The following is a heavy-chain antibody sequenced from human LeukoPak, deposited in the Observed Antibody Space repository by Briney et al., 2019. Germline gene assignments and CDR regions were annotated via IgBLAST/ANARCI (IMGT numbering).Heavy chain of an antibody. CDR2: IYYSGST. D-gene: IGHD3-22*01. J-gene: IGHJ4*02. CDR1: GGSISSYY. Sequence: SETLSLTCTVSGGSISSYYWSWIRQPPGKGLEWIGYIYYSGSTNYNPSLESRVTISVDTSKNQFSLKLTSVTAADTAVYYCARAGSSAYLIDYWGQGTLVTVSS. CDR3: ARAGSSAYLIDY. V-gene: IGHV4-59*01.